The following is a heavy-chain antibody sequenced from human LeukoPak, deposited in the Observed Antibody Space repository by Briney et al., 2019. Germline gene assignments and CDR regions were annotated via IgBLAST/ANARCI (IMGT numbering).Heavy chain of an antibody. J-gene: IGHJ6*03. Sequence: GGSLRLSCAASGFAFSRHGIHWVRQAPGKGLEWVAFIPYDGSNKFYADSVKGRFTISRDSSKNTLYLQMNSLRVEDTAVYYCAKGVGGSANYYYMDVWGKGTTVTVSS. CDR3: AKGVGGSANYYYMDV. D-gene: IGHD3-10*01. V-gene: IGHV3-30*02. CDR1: GFAFSRHG. CDR2: IPYDGSNK.